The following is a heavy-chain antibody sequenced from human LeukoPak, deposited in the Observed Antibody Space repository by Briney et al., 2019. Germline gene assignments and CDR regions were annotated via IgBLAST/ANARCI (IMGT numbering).Heavy chain of an antibody. Sequence: PSETLSLTCAVCGGSFSDYYWSWIRQPPGKGLEWIGEINHSGSTNYNPSLKSRVTVSVDTSKNQFSLKVSPVTAADTAVYYCARAAANFNWSDPWGQGTLVTVSS. CDR1: GGSFSDYY. V-gene: IGHV4-34*01. CDR3: ARAAANFNWSDP. CDR2: INHSGST. D-gene: IGHD1-1*01. J-gene: IGHJ5*02.